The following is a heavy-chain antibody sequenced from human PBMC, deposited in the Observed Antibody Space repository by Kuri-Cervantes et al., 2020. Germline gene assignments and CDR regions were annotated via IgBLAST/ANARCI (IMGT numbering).Heavy chain of an antibody. J-gene: IGHJ6*02. D-gene: IGHD4-17*01. Sequence: GESLKISCAASGFTFSSYAMHWVRQAPGKGLEWVAVISYDGSNKYYADSVKGRFTISRDNAKNTLYLQMNSLRAEDTAVYYCARGHPVTVTTQVGIPGMYGMDVWGQGTTVTVSS. CDR1: GFTFSSYA. CDR2: ISYDGSNK. V-gene: IGHV3-30-3*01. CDR3: ARGHPVTVTTQVGIPGMYGMDV.